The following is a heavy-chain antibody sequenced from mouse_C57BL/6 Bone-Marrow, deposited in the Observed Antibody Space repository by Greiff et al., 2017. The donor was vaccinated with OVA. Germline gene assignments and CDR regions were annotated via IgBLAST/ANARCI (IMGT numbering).Heavy chain of an antibody. CDR2: INPNNGGT. CDR1: GYTFTDYY. V-gene: IGHV1-26*01. D-gene: IGHD2-3*01. Sequence: EVQLQQSGPELVKPGASVKISCKASGYTFTDYYMNWVKQSHGKSLEWIGDINPNNGGTSYNQKFKGKATLTVDKSSSTAYMELRSLTSEDSAVYYCARDDDGYHWGQGTTLTVSS. CDR3: ARDDDGYH. J-gene: IGHJ2*01.